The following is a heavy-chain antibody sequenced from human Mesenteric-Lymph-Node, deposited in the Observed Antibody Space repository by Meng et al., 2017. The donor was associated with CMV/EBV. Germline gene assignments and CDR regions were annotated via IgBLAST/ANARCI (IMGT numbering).Heavy chain of an antibody. D-gene: IGHD4-17*01. CDR2: IRYDGKNE. J-gene: IGHJ3*02. CDR3: ARDRLQYGDFYVFNM. CDR1: EFAFSSHG. Sequence: GESLKISCAASEFAFSSHGMHWVRQAPGKGLEWVAFIRYDGKNEYHIDSVKGRFTISRDNSKNILYLQLSSLRAEDTALYFCARDRLQYGDFYVFNMWGQGTMVTVSS. V-gene: IGHV3-30*02.